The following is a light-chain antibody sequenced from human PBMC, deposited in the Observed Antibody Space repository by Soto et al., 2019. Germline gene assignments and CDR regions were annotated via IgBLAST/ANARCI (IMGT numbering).Light chain of an antibody. CDR3: AAWDDSLNVVI. V-gene: IGLV1-44*01. CDR2: SNN. CDR1: SSNIGSNT. Sequence: QSVLTQPPSASGTPGQRVTISCSGSSSNIGSNTVNWYQQLPGTASKLLIYSNNQRPSWVPDRFSGSKSGTSASLAISGLQSEDEADYYCAAWDDSLNVVIFGGGTKLTVL. J-gene: IGLJ2*01.